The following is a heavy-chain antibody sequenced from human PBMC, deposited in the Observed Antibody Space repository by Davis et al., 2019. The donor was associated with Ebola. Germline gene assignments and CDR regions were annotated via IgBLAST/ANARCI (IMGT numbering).Heavy chain of an antibody. J-gene: IGHJ4*02. CDR1: GFTFSSHA. D-gene: IGHD1-1*01. CDR2: ISYNGGRK. V-gene: IGHV3-64*04. CDR3: AKEGNWNFDY. Sequence: GGSLRLSCSASGFTFSSHAMHWVRQAPGKGLEYVSTISYNGGRKDYADSLKGRFTISRDNSKNTLYLQMNSLRAEDTAVYYCAKEGNWNFDYWGQGTLVTVSS.